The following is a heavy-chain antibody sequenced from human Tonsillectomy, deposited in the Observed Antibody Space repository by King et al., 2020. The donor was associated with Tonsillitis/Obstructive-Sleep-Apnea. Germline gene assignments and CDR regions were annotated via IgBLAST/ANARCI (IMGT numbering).Heavy chain of an antibody. CDR1: GFTVSSNY. V-gene: IGHV3-53*01. CDR2: IYIGGNR. Sequence: VQLVEVGGGLIQPGGSLRLSCAASGFTVSSNYISWVRQAPGKGREWVSVIYIGGNRYYADSVKGRFTISRYNSKNPLYLQMNTLRAEDTAVYYCARGRSSLDYWGQGTLVTVSS. J-gene: IGHJ4*02. CDR3: ARGRSSLDY. D-gene: IGHD1-26*01.